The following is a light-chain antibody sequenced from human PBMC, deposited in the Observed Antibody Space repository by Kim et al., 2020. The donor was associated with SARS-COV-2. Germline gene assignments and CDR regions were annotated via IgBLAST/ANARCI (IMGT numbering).Light chain of an antibody. CDR2: GAS. V-gene: IGKV3-20*01. CDR1: QSVSSSY. Sequence: IVLTQSPGTLSLSPGERVTLSCRASQSVSSSYLAWYQQKPGQAPRLLIYGASSRATGIPDRFSGSGSGTDFTLTISRLEPEDFAVYYCQQHGTSPWTFGQGTKVDIK. CDR3: QQHGTSPWT. J-gene: IGKJ1*01.